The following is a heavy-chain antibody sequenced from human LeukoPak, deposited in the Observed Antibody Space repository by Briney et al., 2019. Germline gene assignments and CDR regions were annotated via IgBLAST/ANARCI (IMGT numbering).Heavy chain of an antibody. D-gene: IGHD3-16*01. CDR3: AKDLVWGQGRGIFSF. CDR2: LNGGGDIP. CDR1: GFTFNNFF. J-gene: IGHJ3*01. Sequence: PGGSLRLSCTASGFTFNNFFMNWVRQAPGKGLEWVSSLNGGGDIPTYADSVKGRFTISRDNTKKMVYLQMNSLRAEDTAVYFCAKDLVWGQGRGIFSFWGQGTVVIVSS. V-gene: IGHV3-23*01.